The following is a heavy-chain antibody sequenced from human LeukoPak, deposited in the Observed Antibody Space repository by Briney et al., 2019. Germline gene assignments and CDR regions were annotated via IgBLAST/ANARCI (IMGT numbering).Heavy chain of an antibody. CDR1: GESISGFY. Sequence: PSETLSLTCTVSGESISGFYWTWIRQPPGKGLEWIGYIYYSGSTNYNPSLKSRVTISVDTSKNQFSLKLSSVTAADTAVYYCARANAYYDFWSGYYGSYFDYWGQGTLVTVSS. CDR2: IYYSGST. D-gene: IGHD3-3*01. J-gene: IGHJ4*02. V-gene: IGHV4-59*12. CDR3: ARANAYYDFWSGYYGSYFDY.